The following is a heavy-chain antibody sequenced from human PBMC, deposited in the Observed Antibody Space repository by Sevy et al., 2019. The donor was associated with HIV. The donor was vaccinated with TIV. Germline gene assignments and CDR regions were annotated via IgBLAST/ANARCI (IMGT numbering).Heavy chain of an antibody. CDR2: INPNSGGP. J-gene: IGHJ4*02. CDR3: ARGSMYYYDSSGYTDY. V-gene: IGHV1-2*02. D-gene: IGHD3-22*01. CDR1: GYTFTGYY. Sequence: ASVKVSCKASGYTFTGYYLHWVRQAPGQGLEWMGWINPNSGGPNYAQKFQGRVTMTRDTSISTAYMELSRLRSDDTAGYYCARGSMYYYDSSGYTDYWGQGTLVTVSS.